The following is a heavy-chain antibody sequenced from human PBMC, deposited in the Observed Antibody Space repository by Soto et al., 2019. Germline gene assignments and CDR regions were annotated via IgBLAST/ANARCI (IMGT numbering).Heavy chain of an antibody. CDR3: ATEHIVVVTAAIRVLDI. D-gene: IGHD2-2*01. V-gene: IGHV1-24*01. Sequence: GASVKVSCKVSGYTLTELSMHWVRQAPGKGLEWMGGFDPEDGETIYAQKFQGRVTMTEDTSTDTAYMELSSLRSEDTAVYYCATEHIVVVTAAIRVLDIWGQGTMVTVSS. CDR1: GYTLTELS. CDR2: FDPEDGET. J-gene: IGHJ3*02.